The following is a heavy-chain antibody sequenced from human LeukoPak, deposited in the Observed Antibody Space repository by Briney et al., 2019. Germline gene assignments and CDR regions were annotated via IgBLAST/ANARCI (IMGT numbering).Heavy chain of an antibody. V-gene: IGHV3-7*03. CDR1: GLSFSSYW. J-gene: IGHJ4*02. D-gene: IGHD4-23*01. CDR2: IKQDGSDK. CDR3: ARGGGHLNC. Sequence: GGSLRLSCAASGLSFSSYWMSWVRQAPGKGLEWVANIKQDGSDKYYLTSVRGRFTISRDNAKNSLSLQMNSLRVEDTAVYYCARGGGHLNCWGQGTLVTVSS.